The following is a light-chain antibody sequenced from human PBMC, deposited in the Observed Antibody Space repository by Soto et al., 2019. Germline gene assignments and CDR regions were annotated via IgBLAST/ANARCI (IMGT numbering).Light chain of an antibody. V-gene: IGLV2-14*01. CDR2: GVS. CDR3: SSYTSSITPYV. Sequence: QSALTQPSSVCGSPGQSITISCTGTITDIGAYNYVSWYQQHPGKAPKLLIYGVSSRPSRVSNRFSGSKSGNAAYLTISGLQADDEAEYYCSSYTSSITPYVFETGTKVTV. J-gene: IGLJ1*01. CDR1: ITDIGAYNY.